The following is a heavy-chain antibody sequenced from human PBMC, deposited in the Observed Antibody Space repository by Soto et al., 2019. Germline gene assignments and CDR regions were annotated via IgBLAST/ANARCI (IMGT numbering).Heavy chain of an antibody. D-gene: IGHD2-2*01. CDR2: INSDVGST. J-gene: IGHJ4*02. Sequence: GGSLRLSCAASGFTFSSYWMHWVRQAPGKGLVWVSRINSDVGSTTYADSVKGRFTISRDNAKNTLYLQMNSLRVEDTAVYYCAKRDCSRSSCQYYFDYWGQGTLVTVSS. CDR1: GFTFSSYW. V-gene: IGHV3-74*01. CDR3: AKRDCSRSSCQYYFDY.